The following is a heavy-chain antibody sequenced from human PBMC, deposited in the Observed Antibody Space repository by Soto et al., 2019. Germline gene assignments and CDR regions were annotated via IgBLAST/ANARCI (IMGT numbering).Heavy chain of an antibody. J-gene: IGHJ5*02. D-gene: IGHD6-6*01. V-gene: IGHV1-2*02. Sequence: ASVKVSCKAPGFSFTGYYIHWLRQAPGQGLEWMGWINAHSGGTEYAQKFQGRVTLTRDTSIATAYLTLTSLTSDDTALYYCAKDLTRQLAYWLDPWGQGSQGTVSS. CDR2: INAHSGGT. CDR3: AKDLTRQLAYWLDP. CDR1: GFSFTGYY.